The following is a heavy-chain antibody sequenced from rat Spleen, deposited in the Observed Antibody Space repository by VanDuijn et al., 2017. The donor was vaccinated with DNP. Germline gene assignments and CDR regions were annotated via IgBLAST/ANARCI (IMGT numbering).Heavy chain of an antibody. CDR1: GFTFSDYY. CDR3: SRHILPLRVWDY. Sequence: EVQLVESGGDSVQPGRSLKLSCTASGFTFSDYYMAWVRQAPTKGLEWVAYIRYDGGSTYYGDSVKGRFTISRDNAKSTLYLQMNSLRSEDMATYYCSRHILPLRVWDYWGQGVTVTVSS. V-gene: IGHV5-22*01. CDR2: IRYDGGST. J-gene: IGHJ2*01. D-gene: IGHD1-4*01.